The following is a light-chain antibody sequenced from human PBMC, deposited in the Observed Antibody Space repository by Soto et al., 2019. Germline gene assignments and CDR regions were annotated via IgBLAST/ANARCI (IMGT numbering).Light chain of an antibody. V-gene: IGKV1-17*02. J-gene: IGKJ1*01. CDR2: AAS. CDR1: QAIRND. CDR3: VQYNIYPWT. Sequence: DIPMTQSPSSLSASVGDSVTITCRPSQAIRNDLGWFQVKPGKAPKSLIYAASRLQSGVPSRFSGSGSETEFSLTIINLQPEDFATYFCVQYNIYPWTFGQGTKVEI.